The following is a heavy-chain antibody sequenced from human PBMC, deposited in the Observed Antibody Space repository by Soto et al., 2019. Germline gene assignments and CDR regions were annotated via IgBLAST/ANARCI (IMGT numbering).Heavy chain of an antibody. CDR3: GRRGSGTNSIDY. V-gene: IGHV3-33*01. J-gene: IGHJ4*02. CDR2: IWSDGSNK. D-gene: IGHD1-26*01. CDR1: GFTFSSYG. Sequence: QVQLVESGGGVVQPGRSLRLSCAASGFTFSSYGMHWVRQAPGKGLEWVTVIWSDGSNKYYADSVKGRFTASRDNSKNTLYLQMNSLRDEDTAVYYCGRRGSGTNSIDYWGQGTLVTVSS.